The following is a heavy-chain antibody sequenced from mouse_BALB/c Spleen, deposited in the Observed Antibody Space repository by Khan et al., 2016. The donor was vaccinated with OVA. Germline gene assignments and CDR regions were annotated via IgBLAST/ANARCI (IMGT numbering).Heavy chain of an antibody. D-gene: IGHD1-1*01. CDR2: ISYDGSA. J-gene: IGHJ2*01. CDR3: AREGAYYYGGSYYFDY. V-gene: IGHV3-6*02. Sequence: EVQLQESGPGLVKPSQSLSLTCSVTGYSITSGYYWSWIRQFPGNKLDWMGYISYDGSANYNPSLKNRISITRDTSKNQFFLKLNSVNNEDTATYDCAREGAYYYGGSYYFDYWGQGTTLTVSS. CDR1: GYSITSGYY.